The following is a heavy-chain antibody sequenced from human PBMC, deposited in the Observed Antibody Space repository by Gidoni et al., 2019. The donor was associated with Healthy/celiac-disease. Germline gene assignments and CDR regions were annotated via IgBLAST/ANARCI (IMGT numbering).Heavy chain of an antibody. V-gene: IGHV4-39*07. J-gene: IGHJ3*02. CDR2: IYYSGST. CDR1: GGSISSSSYY. Sequence: QLQLQESGPGLVKPSETLSLTCTVSGGSISSSSYYWGWIRQPPGKGLEWIGSIYYSGSTYYNPSLKSRVTISVDTYKNQFSLKLSSVTAADTAVYYCARIGRISSPPVIRGGVNAFDIWGQGTMVTVSS. CDR3: ARIGRISSPPVIRGGVNAFDI. D-gene: IGHD3-16*01.